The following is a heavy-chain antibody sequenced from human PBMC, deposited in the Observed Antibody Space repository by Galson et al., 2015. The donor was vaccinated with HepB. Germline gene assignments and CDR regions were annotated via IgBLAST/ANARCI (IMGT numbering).Heavy chain of an antibody. D-gene: IGHD3-22*01. J-gene: IGHJ4*02. CDR1: GGTFSSYA. V-gene: IGHV1-69*10. CDR3: ARAPTYYDSSGYQDTYFDY. Sequence: SVKVSCKASGGTFSSYAISWVRQAPGQGLEWMGGIIPILGIANYAQKFQGRVTITADKSTSTAYMELSSLRSEDTAVYYCARAPTYYDSSGYQDTYFDYWGQGTLVTVSS. CDR2: IIPILGIA.